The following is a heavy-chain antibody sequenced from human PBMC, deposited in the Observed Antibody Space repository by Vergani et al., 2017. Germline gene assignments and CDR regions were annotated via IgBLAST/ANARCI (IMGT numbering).Heavy chain of an antibody. CDR1: GFSFNSYW. CDR2: IHYSENT. V-gene: IGHV4-59*01. CDR3: ASDTHSGQRADR. Sequence: VHLAESGGGFFQPGGSLRLSCSASGFSFNSYWMHWIRQPPGKGLEWIGSIHYSENTNYNPSLKTRVTISVDTSKNQFSLTLTSVTAADTAVDYCASDTHSGQRADRWGQGILVTVTS. D-gene: IGHD6-19*01. J-gene: IGHJ5*02.